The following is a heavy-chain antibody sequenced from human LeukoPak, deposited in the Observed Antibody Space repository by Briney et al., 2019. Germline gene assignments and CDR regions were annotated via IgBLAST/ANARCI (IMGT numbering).Heavy chain of an antibody. CDR1: GYSISSGYY. J-gene: IGHJ4*02. D-gene: IGHD7-27*01. Sequence: PSETLSLTCAVSGYSISSGYYWSWIRQPPGKGLEWIGYIYYSGSTNYNPSLKSRVTISVDTSKNQFSLKLSSVTAADTAVYYCARAQANWGLYWGQGTLVTVSS. CDR2: IYYSGST. CDR3: ARAQANWGLY. V-gene: IGHV4-61*01.